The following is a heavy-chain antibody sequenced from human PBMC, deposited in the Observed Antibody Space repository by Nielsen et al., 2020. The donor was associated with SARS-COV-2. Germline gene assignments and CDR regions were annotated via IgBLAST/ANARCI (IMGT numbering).Heavy chain of an antibody. CDR2: ISSSSSYI. J-gene: IGHJ4*02. CDR3: AKETFGYYGSGEGDY. CDR1: GFTLSKYN. V-gene: IGHV3-21*01. Sequence: GESLKISCAASGFTLSKYNMNWVRQAPGKGLEWVSSISSSSSYIYYADSVKGRFTISRDNSKNTLYLQMNSLRAEDTAVYYCAKETFGYYGSGEGDYWGQGTLVTVSS. D-gene: IGHD3-10*01.